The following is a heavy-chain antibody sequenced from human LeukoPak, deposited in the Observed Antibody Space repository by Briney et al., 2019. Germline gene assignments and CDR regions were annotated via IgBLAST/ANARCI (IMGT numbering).Heavy chain of an antibody. CDR3: ARGSDPKRQLLHFDY. V-gene: IGHV3-33*01. J-gene: IGHJ4*02. CDR1: GFTFSSYG. D-gene: IGHD6-13*01. CDR2: IWYDGSNK. Sequence: PGGSLRLSCAASGFTFSSYGMHWVRQAPGKGLEWVAVIWYDGSNKYCADSVKGRFTISRDNSKNTLYLQMNSLRAEDTAVYYCARGSDPKRQLLHFDYWGQGTLVTVSS.